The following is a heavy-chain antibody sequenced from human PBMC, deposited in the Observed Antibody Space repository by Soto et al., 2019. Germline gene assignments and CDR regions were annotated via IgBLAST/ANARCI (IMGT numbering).Heavy chain of an antibody. J-gene: IGHJ4*02. Sequence: QVQLQESGPGLVKPSETMSLTCSVSGDSVSRSKYYWTWIRQSPGKGLEWLGYIFYTGITEYNPFLESRSSQSLDTSKNQFSLKLTSLTAADTAVYYCVGDTCAHDSRGFYRYLDNWGPGTLVTVTS. D-gene: IGHD3-22*01. V-gene: IGHV4-61*01. CDR1: GDSVSRSKYY. CDR2: IFYTGIT. CDR3: VGDTCAHDSRGFYRYLDN.